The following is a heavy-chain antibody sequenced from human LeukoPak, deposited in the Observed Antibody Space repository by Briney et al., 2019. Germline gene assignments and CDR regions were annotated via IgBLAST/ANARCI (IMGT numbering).Heavy chain of an antibody. CDR2: IYYSGST. CDR1: GGSISSRSYY. V-gene: IGHV4-39*07. J-gene: IGHJ6*03. D-gene: IGHD5-18*01. CDR3: ARTTEGGYTYGYFYYYYMDV. Sequence: SETLSLTCTVLGGSISSRSYYWGWIRQPPGKGLEWIGSIYYSGSTYYNPSLKSRVTISVDTSKNQFSLKLSSVTAADTAVYYCARTTEGGYTYGYFYYYYMDVWGKGTTVTISS.